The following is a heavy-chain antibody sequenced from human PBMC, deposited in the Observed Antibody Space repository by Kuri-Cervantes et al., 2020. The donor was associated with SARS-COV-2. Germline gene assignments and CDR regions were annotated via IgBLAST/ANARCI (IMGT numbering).Heavy chain of an antibody. CDR2: ISYDGSNK. CDR1: GFTFGRYA. Sequence: GGSLRLSCAASGFTFGRYAMHWVRQAPGKGLEWVAVISYDGSNKYYADSVKGRFTISRDNSQNTLYLHMKSLRSEDTAMYYCAKDRVGVQDFWGQGTLVTVSS. CDR3: AKDRVGVQDF. V-gene: IGHV3-30-3*01. J-gene: IGHJ4*02. D-gene: IGHD2-21*01.